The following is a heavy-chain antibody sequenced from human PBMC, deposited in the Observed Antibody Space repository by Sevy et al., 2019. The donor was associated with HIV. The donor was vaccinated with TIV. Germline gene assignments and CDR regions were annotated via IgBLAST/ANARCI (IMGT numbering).Heavy chain of an antibody. CDR2: ISNGGERT. V-gene: IGHV3-23*01. CDR3: AKSLYDSTGYYPVLDY. Sequence: GRSLRLSCEASGFTFNTYAMNWVRQAPGKGLEWVSGISNGGERTDYTDSVKGRVTISRDNFKNTLFLQLNSLRADDTAVYYCAKSLYDSTGYYPVLDYWGQGTPVTVSS. D-gene: IGHD3-22*01. J-gene: IGHJ4*02. CDR1: GFTFNTYA.